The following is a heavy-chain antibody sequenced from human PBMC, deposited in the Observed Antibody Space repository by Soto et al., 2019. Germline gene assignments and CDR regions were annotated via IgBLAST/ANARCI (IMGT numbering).Heavy chain of an antibody. Sequence: DSVQVSCKASGYTFINYGVRWVRQAPGQGLEWMGWISAYNGDKKYAQNVQGRVTLTTDTSTSTAYMEMRTLRSDDTAAYYCARDGPHIPAIGDVWGQGTTVTVSS. CDR2: ISAYNGDK. D-gene: IGHD2-21*01. CDR1: GYTFINYG. CDR3: ARDGPHIPAIGDV. J-gene: IGHJ6*02. V-gene: IGHV1-18*01.